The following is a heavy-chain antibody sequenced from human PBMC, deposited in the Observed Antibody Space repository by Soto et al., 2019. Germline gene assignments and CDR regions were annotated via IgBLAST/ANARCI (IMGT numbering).Heavy chain of an antibody. J-gene: IGHJ4*02. Sequence: PGGSLRLSCAASGFTFSSYAMSWVRQAPGKGLEWVSAISGSGGSTYYADSVKGRFTISRDNSKNTPYLQMNSLRAEDTAVYYCAKPPPEYCSGGSCYSWVPDYWGQGTLVTVSS. D-gene: IGHD2-15*01. CDR2: ISGSGGST. V-gene: IGHV3-23*01. CDR1: GFTFSSYA. CDR3: AKPPPEYCSGGSCYSWVPDY.